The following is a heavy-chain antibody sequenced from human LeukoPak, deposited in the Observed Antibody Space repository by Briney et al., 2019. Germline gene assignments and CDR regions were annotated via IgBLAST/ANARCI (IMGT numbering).Heavy chain of an antibody. CDR1: GYSFTSYW. V-gene: IGHV5-51*01. CDR2: IYPGDSDT. Sequence: GESLKISCKGSGYSFTSYWIGWVRQMPGKGLEWMGIIYPGDSDTRYSPSFQGQVTISADKSISTAYLQWSSQKASDTAMYYCARLYDSSGYYLYFDYWGQGTLVTASS. CDR3: ARLYDSSGYYLYFDY. J-gene: IGHJ4*02. D-gene: IGHD3-22*01.